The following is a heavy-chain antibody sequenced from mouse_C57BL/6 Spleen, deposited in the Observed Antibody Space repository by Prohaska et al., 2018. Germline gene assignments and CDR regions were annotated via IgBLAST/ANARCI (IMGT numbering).Heavy chain of an antibody. J-gene: IGHJ1*03. CDR1: GFTFSGFW. CDR3: MRYGGNYWYFDV. CDR2: INSDGSAI. Sequence: EVQLLETGGGLVQPGGSRGLSCEGSGFTFSGFWMSWVRQTPGKTKEWIGDINSDGSAINYAPSIKDRFTSFRDNDKSTLYLQMSNVRSEDTATYFCMRYGGNYWYFDVWGTGTTVTVSS. V-gene: IGHV11-2*01. D-gene: IGHD1-1*02.